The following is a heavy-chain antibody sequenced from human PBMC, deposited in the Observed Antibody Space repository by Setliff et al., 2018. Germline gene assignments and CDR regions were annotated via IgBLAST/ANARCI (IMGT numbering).Heavy chain of an antibody. CDR2: IYPGDSDT. D-gene: IGHD6-19*01. CDR1: GYSFTSYW. CDR3: ARQAVAGNDSFDI. Sequence: GESLTISCKGSGYSFTSYWIGWVRQMPGKGLAWMGIIYPGDSDTRYSPSFQGQVTSSADRSISTAYLQWSSLKASDTAMYYCARQAVAGNDSFDIWGQGTMVTVSS. V-gene: IGHV5-51*01. J-gene: IGHJ3*02.